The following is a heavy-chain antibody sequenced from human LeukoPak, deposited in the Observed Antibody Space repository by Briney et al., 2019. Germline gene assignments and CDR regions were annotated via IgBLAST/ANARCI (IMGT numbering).Heavy chain of an antibody. CDR1: GGSISSYY. J-gene: IGHJ4*02. Sequence: PSETLSLTCTVSGGSISSYYWSWIRQPPGKGLEWIGYIYYSGSTNYNPSLKSRVTISVDTSKNQFSLKLSSVTAADTAVYYCARDRIAAAGSRFDYWGRGTLVTVSS. D-gene: IGHD6-13*01. CDR2: IYYSGST. V-gene: IGHV4-59*01. CDR3: ARDRIAAAGSRFDY.